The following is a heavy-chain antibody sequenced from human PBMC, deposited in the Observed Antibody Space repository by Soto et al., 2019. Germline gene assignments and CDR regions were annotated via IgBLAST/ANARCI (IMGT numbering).Heavy chain of an antibody. CDR3: AREYQLPPYYYGMDV. CDR1: GGSISSGGYY. Sequence: LSLTCTVSGGSISSGGYYWSWIRQHPGKGLEWIGYIYYSGSTYYNPSLKSRVTISVDTSKNQFSLKLSSVTAADTAVYYCAREYQLPPYYYGMDVWGQGTTVTVSS. V-gene: IGHV4-31*03. J-gene: IGHJ6*02. D-gene: IGHD2-2*01. CDR2: IYYSGST.